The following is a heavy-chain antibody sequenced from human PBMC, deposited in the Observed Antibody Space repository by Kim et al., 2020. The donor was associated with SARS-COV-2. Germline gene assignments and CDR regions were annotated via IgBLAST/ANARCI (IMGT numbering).Heavy chain of an antibody. Sequence: GGSLRLSCSASGFTFSSYWMHWVRQAPGEGLVWVSRINSDGSSTSYADSVKDRFTISRDNAKNTLYLQMNSLRAEDTAVYYCARQGGSGWSSGYGMDVWGQGSTVTVSS. V-gene: IGHV3-74*01. D-gene: IGHD6-19*01. CDR3: ARQGGSGWSSGYGMDV. CDR2: INSDGSST. J-gene: IGHJ6*02. CDR1: GFTFSSYW.